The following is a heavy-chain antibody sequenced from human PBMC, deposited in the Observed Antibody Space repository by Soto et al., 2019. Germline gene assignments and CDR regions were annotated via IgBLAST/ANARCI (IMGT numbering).Heavy chain of an antibody. CDR2: VRDSGANT. CDR1: GFTFNTYA. CDR3: ARSRRTYGDYYDL. J-gene: IGHJ4*02. Sequence: GGSLRLSCEASGFTFNTYAMTWVRQAPGKGLEWVSSVRDSGANTYYADSVKGRFTISRDNSKNTVYLQMNSLRGNDTALYYCARSRRTYGDYYDLWGQGTVVTVAS. V-gene: IGHV3-23*01. D-gene: IGHD4-17*01.